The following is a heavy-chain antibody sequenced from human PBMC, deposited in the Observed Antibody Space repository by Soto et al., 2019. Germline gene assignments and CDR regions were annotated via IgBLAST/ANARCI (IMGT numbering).Heavy chain of an antibody. V-gene: IGHV1-69*12. CDR3: ASIWFGELAYYYYGMDV. CDR2: IIPIFGTA. CDR1: GGTFSSYA. J-gene: IGHJ6*02. Sequence: QVQLVQSGAEVKKPGSSVKVSCKASGGTFSSYAISWVRQAPGQGLEWMGGIIPIFGTANYAQKFQGRVTVAAGDSARTAYMELSSLRSEDTAVYYCASIWFGELAYYYYGMDVWGQGTTVTVSS. D-gene: IGHD3-10*01.